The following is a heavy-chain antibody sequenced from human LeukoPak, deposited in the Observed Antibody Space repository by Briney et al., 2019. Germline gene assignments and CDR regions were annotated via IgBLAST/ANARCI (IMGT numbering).Heavy chain of an antibody. D-gene: IGHD6-19*01. Sequence: GGSLRLSCAASGFTFSSYAMSWFRQVPGKGLKWVSVISGSGGSTYYADSVKGRFTISRDNSKNTLYLQMNSLRAEDTAVYYRAKDRKPKSVAGTGSYFDYWGQGTLVTVSS. V-gene: IGHV3-23*01. CDR2: ISGSGGST. J-gene: IGHJ4*02. CDR3: AKDRKPKSVAGTGSYFDY. CDR1: GFTFSSYA.